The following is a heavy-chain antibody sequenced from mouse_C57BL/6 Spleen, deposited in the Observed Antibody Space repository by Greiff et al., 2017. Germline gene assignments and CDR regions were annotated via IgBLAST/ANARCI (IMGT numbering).Heavy chain of an antibody. CDR3: ARGPYYFDY. V-gene: IGHV7-3*01. CDR2: LRNKANGYTT. Sequence: EVMLVESGGGLVQPGGSLSLSCAASGFTFTDYYMSWVRQPPGKALEWLGFLRNKANGYTTEYSASVKGRFTISRDNSQSILYLQMNALRAEDSATYYCARGPYYFDYWGQGTTLTVSS. CDR1: GFTFTDYY. J-gene: IGHJ2*01.